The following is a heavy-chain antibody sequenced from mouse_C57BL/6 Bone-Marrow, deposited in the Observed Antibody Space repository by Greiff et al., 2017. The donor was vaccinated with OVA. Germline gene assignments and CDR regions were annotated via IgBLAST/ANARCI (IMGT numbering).Heavy chain of an antibody. D-gene: IGHD1-1*01. V-gene: IGHV1-22*01. CDR3: ERRGYYGSSLAWFAY. J-gene: IGHJ3*01. CDR2: INPNNGGT. Sequence: EVQRVEPGPELVKPGASVKMSCKASGYTFTDYNMHWVKQSHGKSLEWIGYINPNNGGTSYNQKFKGKATLTVNKSSSTAYMELRSLTSEDSAVYYCERRGYYGSSLAWFAYWGQGTLVTVSA. CDR1: GYTFTDYN.